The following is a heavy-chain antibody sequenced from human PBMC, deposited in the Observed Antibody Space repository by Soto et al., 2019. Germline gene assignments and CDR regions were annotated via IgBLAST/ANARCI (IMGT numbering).Heavy chain of an antibody. CDR2: IYYSGST. CDR1: GGSISSYY. J-gene: IGHJ5*02. CDR3: ARWTYYYASSGYYNWFDP. V-gene: IGHV4-59*01. D-gene: IGHD3-22*01. Sequence: PSETLSLTCTVSGGSISSYYWSWIRQPPGKGLEWIGSIYYSGSTNYNPSLKSRVTISVDTSKNQFSLKLSSVTAADTAVYYCARWTYYYASSGYYNWFDPWGQGTLVTVSS.